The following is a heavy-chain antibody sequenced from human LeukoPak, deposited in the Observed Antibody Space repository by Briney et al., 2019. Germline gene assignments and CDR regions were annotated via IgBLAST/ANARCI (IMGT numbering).Heavy chain of an antibody. CDR1: GGSISSYY. CDR2: IYYSGST. V-gene: IGHV4-59*01. Sequence: SETLSLTCTVSGGSISSYYWSWIRQPPGKGLEWIGYIYYSGSTNYNPSLKSRVTISVDTSKNQFSLKLSSVTAADTAVYHCARASILEWLLYRRGGYYFDYWGQGTLVTVSS. J-gene: IGHJ4*02. CDR3: ARASILEWLLYRRGGYYFDY. D-gene: IGHD3-3*01.